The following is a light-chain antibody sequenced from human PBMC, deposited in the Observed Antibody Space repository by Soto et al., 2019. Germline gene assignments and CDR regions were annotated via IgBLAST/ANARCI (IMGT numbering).Light chain of an antibody. V-gene: IGLV2-8*01. CDR3: CSFVRTNGLL. CDR1: SSDVGAYDY. Sequence: QSALTQPPSASGSPGQSVTISCTGTSSDVGAYDYVSWYQQHPGKAPKLIIYEVTKRPSGVPDRFSGSKSGNTASLTISGLQAEDEADYFCCSFVRTNGLLFGGGTKLTVL. CDR2: EVT. J-gene: IGLJ2*01.